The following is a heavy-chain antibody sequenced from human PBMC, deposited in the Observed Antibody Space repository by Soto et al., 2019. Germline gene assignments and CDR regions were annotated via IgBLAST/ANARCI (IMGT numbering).Heavy chain of an antibody. V-gene: IGHV3-30*03. CDR3: ATDRGFGHASVPYS. Sequence: QAQLVESGGGVVQPGRSLRLSCAASGFTFSSYGMHWARQAPGTGLEWVAVISYDGSLKHYADSVKGRFTISRDNSKNMLILQMNSLRAEDTAVYYCATDRGFGHASVPYSWGPGTLVSVSS. CDR1: GFTFSSYG. D-gene: IGHD3-10*01. J-gene: IGHJ4*02. CDR2: ISYDGSLK.